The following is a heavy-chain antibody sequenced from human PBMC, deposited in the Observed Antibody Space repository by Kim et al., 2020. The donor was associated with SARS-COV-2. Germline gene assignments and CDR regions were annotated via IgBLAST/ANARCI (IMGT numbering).Heavy chain of an antibody. CDR2: T. CDR3: GRGRPLYYMDV. V-gene: IGHV3-66*01. J-gene: IGHJ6*03. Sequence: TSYRDSGKGRFAISRDNSKNTVFLQMNSLRVEDTAVYYWGRGRPLYYMDVWGKGTPVTVSS. D-gene: IGHD1-1*01.